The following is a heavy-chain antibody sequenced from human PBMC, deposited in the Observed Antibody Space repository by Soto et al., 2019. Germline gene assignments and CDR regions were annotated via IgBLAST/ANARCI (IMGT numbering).Heavy chain of an antibody. CDR3: ARESTGGRPSTYFDY. CDR1: GFTVSSNY. J-gene: IGHJ4*02. CDR2: IYSGGST. Sequence: GGSLRLSCAASGFTVSSNYMSWVRQAPGKGLEWVSVIYSGGSTYYADSVKGRFTISRDNSKNTLYLQMNSLRAEDTAVYYCARESTGGRPSTYFDYWGQGTLVTVSS. V-gene: IGHV3-66*01. D-gene: IGHD7-27*01.